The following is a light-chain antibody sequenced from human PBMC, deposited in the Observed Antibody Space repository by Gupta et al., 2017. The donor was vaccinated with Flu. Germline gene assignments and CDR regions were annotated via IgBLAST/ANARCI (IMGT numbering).Light chain of an antibody. Sequence: DIVLPQSPDTLSFSPWERATLSCRASQGVSSSYLEWYQQKQAQAPRLLIYDGSNRANGNTDRFSGCGYRKDFTLASGRREYEDFAVYYAHQDSTSLNFGGGTKVDIK. CDR1: QGVSSSY. CDR2: DGS. J-gene: IGKJ4*01. V-gene: IGKV3-20*01. CDR3: HQDSTSLN.